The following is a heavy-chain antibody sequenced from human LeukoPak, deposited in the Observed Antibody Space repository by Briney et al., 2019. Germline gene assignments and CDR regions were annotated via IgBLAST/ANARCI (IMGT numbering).Heavy chain of an antibody. V-gene: IGHV4-39*01. CDR3: ARSDHSHFVNWFDS. CDR1: GGSVSTSTHY. Sequence: SETLSLTCTVSGGSVSTSTHYWGWIRHPPGKGLEWIGSVSNGGSTSYNPSLTSRISISVDTSKNQFSLKLNSVTAADTALYYCARSDHSHFVNWFDSWGQGILSPSPQ. J-gene: IGHJ5*01. D-gene: IGHD2-21*01. CDR2: VSNGGST.